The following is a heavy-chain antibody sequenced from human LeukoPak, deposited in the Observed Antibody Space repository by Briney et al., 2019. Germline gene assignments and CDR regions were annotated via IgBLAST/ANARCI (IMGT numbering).Heavy chain of an antibody. CDR3: ARGESSGAIKAPDY. CDR2: ISSNGGST. CDR1: GGTFSSYA. D-gene: IGHD2-15*01. Sequence: SCKASGGTFSSYAMHWVRQAPGKGLEYVSAISSNGGSTYYANSVKGRFTISRDNSKNTLYLQMGSLRAEDMAVYYCARGESSGAIKAPDYWGQGTLVTVSS. J-gene: IGHJ4*02. V-gene: IGHV3-64*01.